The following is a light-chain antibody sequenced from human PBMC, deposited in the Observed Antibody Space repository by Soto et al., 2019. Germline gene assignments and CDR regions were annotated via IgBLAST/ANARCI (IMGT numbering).Light chain of an antibody. Sequence: DIVMTQSPDSLAVSLGERATINCKSSQSVLYNSNNKNYLAWYQQKPGQPPKLLIYWASTRESVVPDRFSGSGSGTAFTLTISSLQAEDVSVYYCQQYYSTPLTFGGGTKVEIK. CDR3: QQYYSTPLT. J-gene: IGKJ4*01. CDR2: WAS. V-gene: IGKV4-1*01. CDR1: QSVLYNSNNKNY.